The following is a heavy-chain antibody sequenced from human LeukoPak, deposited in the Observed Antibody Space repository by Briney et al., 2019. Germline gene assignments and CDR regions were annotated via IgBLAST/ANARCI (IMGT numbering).Heavy chain of an antibody. CDR2: IYYSGST. J-gene: IGHJ4*02. D-gene: IGHD3-9*01. Sequence: SETLSLTCTVSGGSITSSSYYWRWIRQPPGKGLERIGSIYYSGSTYYNPSLKSRVTISVDPSKNQFSLKLSSVTAAATAAYYCASASEYDILTGYRTFDYWGQGTLVTVSS. CDR3: ASASEYDILTGYRTFDY. V-gene: IGHV4-39*01. CDR1: GGSITSSSYY.